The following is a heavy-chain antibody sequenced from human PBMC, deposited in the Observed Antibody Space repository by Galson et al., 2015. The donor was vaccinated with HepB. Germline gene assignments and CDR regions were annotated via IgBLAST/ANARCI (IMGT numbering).Heavy chain of an antibody. D-gene: IGHD2-15*01. Sequence: SLRLSCAASGFTFSSYGMHWVRQAPGKGLEWVAVIWYDGSNKYYADSVKGRFTISRDNSKNTLYLQMNSLRAEDTAVYYCARDDCSGGSCYSSVYWGQGTLVTVSS. J-gene: IGHJ4*02. CDR1: GFTFSSYG. CDR3: ARDDCSGGSCYSSVY. CDR2: IWYDGSNK. V-gene: IGHV3-33*01.